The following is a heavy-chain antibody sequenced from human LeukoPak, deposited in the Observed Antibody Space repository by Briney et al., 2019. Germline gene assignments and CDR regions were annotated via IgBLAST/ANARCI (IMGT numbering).Heavy chain of an antibody. J-gene: IGHJ5*01. CDR1: GFTFSSYD. D-gene: IGHD3-16*01. Sequence: GGSLRLSCAASGFTFSSYDMHWVRQATGKGLGWVSGIGIAGDTHYPDSVRGRFTIFRENAKNSLYLQMNSLRAEDTAVYYCARAQPPYHGRLDSWGQESWSPSPQ. CDR3: ARAQPPYHGRLDS. V-gene: IGHV3-13*01. CDR2: IGIAGDT.